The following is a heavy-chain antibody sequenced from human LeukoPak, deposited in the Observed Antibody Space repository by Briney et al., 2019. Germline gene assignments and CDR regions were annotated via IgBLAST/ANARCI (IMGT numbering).Heavy chain of an antibody. J-gene: IGHJ4*02. CDR1: GGSFSGYY. CDR2: INHSGST. Sequence: PSETLPLTCAVYGGSFSGYYWSWIRQPPGKGLEWIGEINHSGSTNYNPSLKSRVTISVDTSKNQFSLKLSSVTAADTAVYYCARGPVVVEPGVYYFDYWGQGTLVTVSS. CDR3: ARGPVVVEPGVYYFDY. V-gene: IGHV4-34*01. D-gene: IGHD2-15*01.